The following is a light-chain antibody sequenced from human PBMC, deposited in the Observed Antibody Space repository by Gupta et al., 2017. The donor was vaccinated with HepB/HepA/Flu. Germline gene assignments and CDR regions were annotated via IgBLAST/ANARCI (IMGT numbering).Light chain of an antibody. Sequence: QSALTQPASVSGSPGKSITTACTGTSSDVGGYNYVSWYQQHPVKAPKLMIYDVSTRPSVVSHRFSGSKSGNTASLTISRLQAEEEADYYCSSYTSSSTLVVFGGGTKLTVL. CDR1: SSDVGGYNY. CDR2: DVS. V-gene: IGLV2-14*01. CDR3: SSYTSSSTLVV. J-gene: IGLJ2*01.